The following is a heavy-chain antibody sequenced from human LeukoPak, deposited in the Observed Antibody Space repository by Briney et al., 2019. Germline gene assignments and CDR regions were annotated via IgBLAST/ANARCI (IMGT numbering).Heavy chain of an antibody. CDR2: IYYSGST. Sequence: PSETLSLTCTVSGGSISSYYWSWIRQPPGKGLEWIGYIYYSGSTNYNPSLKSRVTKSVDTSKNQFSLKLSSVTAADTAVYYCARVGISQGAIDIWGQGTMVTVSS. CDR3: ARVGISQGAIDI. CDR1: GGSISSYY. J-gene: IGHJ3*02. D-gene: IGHD1-26*01. V-gene: IGHV4-59*01.